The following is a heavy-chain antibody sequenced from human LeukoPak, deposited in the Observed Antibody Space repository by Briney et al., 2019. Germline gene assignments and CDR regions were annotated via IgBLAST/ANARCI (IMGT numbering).Heavy chain of an antibody. V-gene: IGHV4-31*03. CDR1: GGSISSGGYY. J-gene: IGHJ5*02. CDR3: ARFGVDIVVVPAASGDWFDP. Sequence: SETLSLTCTVSGGSISSGGYYWSWIRQHPGKGLEWIGYIYYSGSTYYNPSLKSRVTISVDTSKNQFSLKLSPVTAADTAVYYCARFGVDIVVVPAASGDWFDPWGQGTLVTVSS. CDR2: IYYSGST. D-gene: IGHD2-2*01.